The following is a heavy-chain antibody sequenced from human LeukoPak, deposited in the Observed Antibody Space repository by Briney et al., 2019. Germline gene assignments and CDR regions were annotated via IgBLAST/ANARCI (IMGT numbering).Heavy chain of an antibody. J-gene: IGHJ4*02. CDR2: IYYSGST. CDR3: ARVTGYMIEDYFDY. CDR1: GGSISSYY. D-gene: IGHD3-22*01. V-gene: IGHV4-59*01. Sequence: SETLSLTCTVSGGSISSYYWSWIRQPPGKGLEWIGYIYYSGSTNYKPSLKSRVTISVETSKNQFSLKLRSVTAAVTAVYYCARVTGYMIEDYFDYWGQGTLVTVSS.